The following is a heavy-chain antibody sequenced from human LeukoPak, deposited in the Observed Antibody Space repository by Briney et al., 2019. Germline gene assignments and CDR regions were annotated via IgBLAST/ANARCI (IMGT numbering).Heavy chain of an antibody. CDR2: IYYSGST. J-gene: IGHJ4*02. V-gene: IGHV4-39*07. CDR3: ATWRGLRRNFDY. CDR1: GGSISSSSYY. D-gene: IGHD4-17*01. Sequence: SETLSLTCTVSGGSISSSSYYWGWIHQPPGKGLEWIGSIYYSGSTYYNPSLKSRVTISVDTSKNQFSLKLSSVTAADTAVYYCATWRGLRRNFDYWGQGTLVTVSS.